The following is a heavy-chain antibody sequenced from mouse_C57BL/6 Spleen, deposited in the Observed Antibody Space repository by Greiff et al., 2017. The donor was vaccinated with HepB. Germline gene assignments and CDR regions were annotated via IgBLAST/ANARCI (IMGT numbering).Heavy chain of an antibody. CDR1: GFSFNTYA. CDR3: VRQGDYYGSSYAMDY. J-gene: IGHJ4*01. V-gene: IGHV10-1*01. CDR2: IRSKSNNYAT. Sequence: EVKLVESGGGLVQPKGSLKLSCAASGFSFNTYAMNWVRQAPGKGLEWVARIRSKSNNYATYYADSVKDRFTISRDDSESMLYLQMNNLKTEDTAMYYCVRQGDYYGSSYAMDYWGQGTSVTVSS. D-gene: IGHD1-1*01.